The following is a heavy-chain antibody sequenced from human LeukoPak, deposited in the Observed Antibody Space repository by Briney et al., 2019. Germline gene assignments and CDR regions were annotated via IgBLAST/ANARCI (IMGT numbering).Heavy chain of an antibody. CDR2: IYTSGST. V-gene: IGHV4-61*02. D-gene: IGHD3-10*01. CDR3: ARDSAGSGSPHDY. J-gene: IGHJ4*02. Sequence: SETLSLTCTVSGGSISSGSYYWSWIRQPAGKGLEWIGRIYTSGSTNYNPSLKSRVTISVDTSKNQFSLKLSSVTAADTAVYYCARDSAGSGSPHDYWGQGTLVTVSS. CDR1: GGSISSGSYY.